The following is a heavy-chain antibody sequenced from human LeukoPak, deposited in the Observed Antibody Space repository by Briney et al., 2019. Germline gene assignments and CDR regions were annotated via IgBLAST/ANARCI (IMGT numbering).Heavy chain of an antibody. J-gene: IGHJ4*02. D-gene: IGHD3-3*01. V-gene: IGHV4-34*01. CDR1: GGSFSGYY. Sequence: KPSETLSLTCAVYGGSFSGYYWSWIRQPPGKGLEWIGEINHSGSTNYNPSLKSRVTISVDTSKNQFSLKLSSVTAADTAVYYCARAQYGDFWSGYYSYFDYWGQGTLVTVSS. CDR3: ARAQYGDFWSGYYSYFDY. CDR2: INHSGST.